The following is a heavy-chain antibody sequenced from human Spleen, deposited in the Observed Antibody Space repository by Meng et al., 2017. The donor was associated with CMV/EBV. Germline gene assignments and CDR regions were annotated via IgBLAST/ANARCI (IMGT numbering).Heavy chain of an antibody. CDR3: ARGDCSSTSCYTGGFDY. Sequence: GGSLRLSCAASGFTFSSYAMSWVRQAPGKGLEWVSAISGSGGSTYYADSVKGRFTISRDNSKNTLDLQMGSLRAEDMAVYYCARGDCSSTSCYTGGFDYWGQGALVTVSS. V-gene: IGHV3-23*01. CDR2: ISGSGGST. D-gene: IGHD2-2*02. CDR1: GFTFSSYA. J-gene: IGHJ4*02.